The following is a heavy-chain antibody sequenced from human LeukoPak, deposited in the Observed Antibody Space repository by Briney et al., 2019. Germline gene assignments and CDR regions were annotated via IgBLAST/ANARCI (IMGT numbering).Heavy chain of an antibody. CDR2: INHSGST. V-gene: IGHV4-34*01. D-gene: IGHD6-13*01. CDR3: ARPRDSSSLFDY. Sequence: SETLSLTCAVYGGSFSGYYWSWLRQPPGKGLEWIGEINHSGSTNYNPSLKSRVTISVDTSKNQFSLKLSSVTAADTAVYYCARPRDSSSLFDYWGQGTLVTVSS. CDR1: GGSFSGYY. J-gene: IGHJ4*02.